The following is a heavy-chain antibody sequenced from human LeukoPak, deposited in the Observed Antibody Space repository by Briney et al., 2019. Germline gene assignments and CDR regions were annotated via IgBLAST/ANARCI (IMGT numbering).Heavy chain of an antibody. J-gene: IGHJ4*02. V-gene: IGHV3-53*01. CDR2: IYSGGST. D-gene: IGHD5-18*01. CDR1: GFTVSSNY. Sequence: GGSLRLSCAASGFTVSSNYMSWVRQAPGKGLEWVSVIYSGGSTYYADSVKGRFTISRDNSKNTLYLQMNSLRAEDTAVYYCARDGTAMEDFDYWGQGTLVTVSS. CDR3: ARDGTAMEDFDY.